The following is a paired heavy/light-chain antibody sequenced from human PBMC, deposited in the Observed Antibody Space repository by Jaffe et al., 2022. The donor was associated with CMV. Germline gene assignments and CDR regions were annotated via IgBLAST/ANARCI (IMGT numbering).Heavy chain of an antibody. CDR2: IIPLLDVA. Sequence: QVQLVQSGAEVKEPGSSVKVSCQASGGTFSNSPISWVREAPGQGLEWMGRIIPLLDVANYAQRFQDRLTITVNTSTNTAYMELSSLTFEDTAVYYCAKSEIRWFDAWGQGTRVTVSS. V-gene: IGHV1-69*09. CDR3: AKSEIRWFDA. J-gene: IGHJ5*02. CDR1: GGTFSNSP.
Light chain of an antibody. CDR1: QSVRSN. CDR2: GAI. J-gene: IGKJ5*01. V-gene: IGKV3-15*01. Sequence: EIVMTQSPATLSVSPGERATLSCRASQSVRSNLAWYQQKPGQAPRVLIYGAIVRATDIPARFSGSGSGTEFTLTINSLQSEDFAVYYCQQYNDWPSITFGQGTRLEIK. CDR3: QQYNDWPSIT.